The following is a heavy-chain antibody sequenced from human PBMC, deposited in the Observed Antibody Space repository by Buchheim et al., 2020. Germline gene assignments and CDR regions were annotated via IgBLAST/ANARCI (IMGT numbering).Heavy chain of an antibody. CDR3: AVVAPSGMDV. J-gene: IGHJ6*02. V-gene: IGHV1-69*06. CDR1: GGTVSSYG. CDR2: VIPILGTT. Sequence: QLLVVQSGAEVKKPGSSVKVSCKASGGTVSSYGFHWVRQAPGQGLEWMGVVIPILGTTNSAQTFKGRVTITADKSTPTASLELSSLRSEDTAVYYCAVVAPSGMDVWGQGTT. D-gene: IGHD2-2*01.